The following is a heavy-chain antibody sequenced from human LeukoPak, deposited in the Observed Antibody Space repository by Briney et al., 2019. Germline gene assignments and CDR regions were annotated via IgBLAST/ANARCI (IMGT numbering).Heavy chain of an antibody. CDR3: ARQSSNGDFDY. Sequence: GESLKISCKGSGYTFSTYWIGWVRQMPVKGLEWMGIIYPGDSHTRNSPSFQGQVTISADKSMSTAYLQWSSLKASDTAMYYCARQSSNGDFDYWGQGTLVTVSS. CDR1: GYTFSTYW. D-gene: IGHD4-11*01. CDR2: IYPGDSHT. V-gene: IGHV5-51*01. J-gene: IGHJ4*02.